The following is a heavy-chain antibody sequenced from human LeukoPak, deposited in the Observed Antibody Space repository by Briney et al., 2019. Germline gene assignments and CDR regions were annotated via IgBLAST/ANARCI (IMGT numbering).Heavy chain of an antibody. J-gene: IGHJ4*02. CDR2: IYPGDSDA. CDR1: GYSFTNYW. Sequence: GESLKISCKGSGYSFTNYWIGWVRQLPGKGLEWMGMIYPGDSDARYSPSFQGHVTISADKSISTGYLQLSSLKASDTAMYYCARAIGLTTRYFDYWGQGTLVTVSS. D-gene: IGHD4/OR15-4a*01. V-gene: IGHV5-51*01. CDR3: ARAIGLTTRYFDY.